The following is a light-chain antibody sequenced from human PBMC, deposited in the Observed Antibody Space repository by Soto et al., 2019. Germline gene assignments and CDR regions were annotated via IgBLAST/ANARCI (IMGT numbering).Light chain of an antibody. V-gene: IGKV3-15*01. CDR2: GAS. Sequence: EIVMTHSPATLSVSPGERATLSCRASQCISSNLAWYQQKPGQAPRLLIYGASTRATGIPARFSGSGSGTEFNLTISSLQSADFGVYYCQQYNTWPRATFGGGTKVDIK. J-gene: IGKJ4*01. CDR3: QQYNTWPRAT. CDR1: QCISSN.